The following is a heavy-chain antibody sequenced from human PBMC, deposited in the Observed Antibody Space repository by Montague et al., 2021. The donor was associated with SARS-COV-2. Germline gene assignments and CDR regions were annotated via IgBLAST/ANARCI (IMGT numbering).Heavy chain of an antibody. CDR3: ARDTAGYISSWYHDY. Sequence: SETLSLTCTVSGGSISSYYWSWIRQPPGKGLEWIGYIYYSGSTNYNPSLKSRVTISVDTSKNQFSLKLSSVTAADTAVYYCARDTAGYISSWYHDYWGQGTLVTVSS. CDR2: IYYSGST. J-gene: IGHJ4*02. V-gene: IGHV4-59*01. CDR1: GGSISSYY. D-gene: IGHD6-13*01.